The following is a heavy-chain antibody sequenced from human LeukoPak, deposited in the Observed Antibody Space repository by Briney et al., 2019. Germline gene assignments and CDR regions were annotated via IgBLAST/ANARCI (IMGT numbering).Heavy chain of an antibody. D-gene: IGHD3-10*01. CDR1: GFTFSSYA. V-gene: IGHV3-7*01. Sequence: GGSLRLSCAASGFTFSSYAMSWVRQAPGKGLEWVANTREDGSEKYYVDSVKGRSTISRDNAKNSLYLQMNSLRAEDTAVYYCARELAGHYYGSGSSFDYWGQGTLVTVSS. J-gene: IGHJ4*02. CDR3: ARELAGHYYGSGSSFDY. CDR2: TREDGSEK.